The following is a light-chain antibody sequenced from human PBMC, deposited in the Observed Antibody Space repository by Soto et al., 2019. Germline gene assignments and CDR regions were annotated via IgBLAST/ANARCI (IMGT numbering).Light chain of an antibody. V-gene: IGKV1-5*03. Sequence: DIQMTQSPSTLSASVGDRVTITCRASQSISSWLAWYQQKPGKAPKLLIYKASSVESGVPSRFSGRGSGTEFTLTISTLQPDDGAHSYCQQDTDRAWTFGQGTKVEGK. CDR2: KAS. CDR3: QQDTDRAWT. J-gene: IGKJ1*01. CDR1: QSISSW.